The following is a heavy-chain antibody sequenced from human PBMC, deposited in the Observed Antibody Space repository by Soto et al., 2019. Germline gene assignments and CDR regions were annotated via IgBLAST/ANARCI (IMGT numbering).Heavy chain of an antibody. J-gene: IGHJ3*02. Sequence: GGSLRLSCAASGFTFDDYAMHWVRQAPGKGLEWVSGISWNSGSIGYADSVKGRFTISRDNAKNSLYLQMNSLRAEDTALYYCAKDIVAAAGTGAFDIWGHGTMVTVSS. V-gene: IGHV3-9*01. CDR3: AKDIVAAAGTGAFDI. CDR2: ISWNSGSI. D-gene: IGHD6-13*01. CDR1: GFTFDDYA.